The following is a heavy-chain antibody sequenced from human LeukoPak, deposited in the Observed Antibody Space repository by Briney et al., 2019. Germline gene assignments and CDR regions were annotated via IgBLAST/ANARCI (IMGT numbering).Heavy chain of an antibody. CDR2: IYTSGST. CDR3: ARDFHYDFWSGGWFDP. D-gene: IGHD3-3*01. CDR1: GGSISSYY. V-gene: IGHV4-4*07. Sequence: PSETLSPTCTVSGGSISSYYWSWIRQPAGKGLEWIGRIYTSGSTNYNPSLKSRVTMSVDTSKNQFSLKLSSVTAADTAVYYCARDFHYDFWSGGWFDPWGQGTLVTVSS. J-gene: IGHJ5*02.